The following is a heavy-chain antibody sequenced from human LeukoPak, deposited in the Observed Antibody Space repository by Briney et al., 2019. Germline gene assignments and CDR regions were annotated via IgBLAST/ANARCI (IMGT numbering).Heavy chain of an antibody. V-gene: IGHV4-39*01. CDR3: ARYCSGGSCYSDWDFDQDY. Sequence: SETLSLTCTVSGGSISTSNYYWGWIRQPPGKGLEWIGNIFYSGSTYYNPSLKSRVTISVDTSKNQFSLKLSSVTAADTAVYYCARYCSGGSCYSDWDFDQDYWGQGTLVTVSS. CDR2: IFYSGST. J-gene: IGHJ4*02. D-gene: IGHD2-15*01. CDR1: GGSISTSNYY.